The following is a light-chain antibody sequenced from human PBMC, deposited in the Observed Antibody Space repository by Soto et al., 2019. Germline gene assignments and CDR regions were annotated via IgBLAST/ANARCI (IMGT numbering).Light chain of an antibody. V-gene: IGKV1-13*02. CDR1: QDIRGA. CDR2: DVS. J-gene: IGKJ5*01. CDR3: QQFNSYPIT. Sequence: AIQVAQSTSSLSASVGDRVTITCRASQDIRGALAWYQQKPGKAPRLLIFDVSTLETWVPSRFSGGGSGTDFTLTISSLQPEDFGTYYCQQFNSYPITFGHGTRLEIK.